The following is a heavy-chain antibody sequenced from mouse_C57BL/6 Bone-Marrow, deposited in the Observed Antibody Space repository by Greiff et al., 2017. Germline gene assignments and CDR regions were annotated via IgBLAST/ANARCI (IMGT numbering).Heavy chain of an antibody. D-gene: IGHD1-1*01. V-gene: IGHV2-2*01. Sequence: VKLVESGPGLVQPSQSLSITCTVSGFSLTSYGVHWVRQSPGKGLEWLGVIWSGGSTDYNAAFITRLSISKDNSKSQVFFIMNSLQAADTAIYYCARGLLRWALDYGGQGTTLTVSS. CDR1: GFSLTSYG. CDR3: ARGLLRWALDY. J-gene: IGHJ2*01. CDR2: IWSGGST.